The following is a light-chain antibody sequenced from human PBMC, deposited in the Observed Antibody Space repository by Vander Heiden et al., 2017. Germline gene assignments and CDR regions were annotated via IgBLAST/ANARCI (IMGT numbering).Light chain of an antibody. V-gene: IGLV3-1*01. CDR3: QEWDSSTGV. Sequence: SYELTQPPPVSVSPGQTASTTCSGEKLGNKYACWYQQKQGQSPGRVIYQDFKRPSGIPERFYGANSGNIATMTISGTQTMDEADYYCQEWDSSTGVFGGGTKLTVL. J-gene: IGLJ3*02. CDR1: KLGNKY. CDR2: QDF.